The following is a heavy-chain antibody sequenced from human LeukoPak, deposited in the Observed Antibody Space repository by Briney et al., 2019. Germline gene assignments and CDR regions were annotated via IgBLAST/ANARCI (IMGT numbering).Heavy chain of an antibody. D-gene: IGHD3-10*01. CDR3: AAYYGSGSVNYYRGMDI. J-gene: IGHJ6*02. V-gene: IGHV3-11*01. CDR1: EFTFSDYY. Sequence: GGSLRLSCEASEFTFSDYYMSWIRQAPGKGLEWISYISDSAINTHYADSVKGRFTISRDNAKKLLVLEMKSLRSEDTAVYYCAAYYGSGSVNYYRGMDIWGRGTTVTVSS. CDR2: ISDSAINT.